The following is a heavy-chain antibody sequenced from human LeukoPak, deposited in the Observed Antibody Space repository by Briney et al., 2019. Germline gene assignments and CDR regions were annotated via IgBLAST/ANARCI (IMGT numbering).Heavy chain of an antibody. Sequence: PGGSLRLSCAASGFTFSSYAMSWVRQAPGKGLEWVSAISGSGGSTYYAGSVKGRFTIPRDNSKNTLYLQMNSLRAEDTAVYYCAKALMVYAIMSVFDYRGQGTLVTVSS. CDR1: GFTFSSYA. CDR3: AKALMVYAIMSVFDY. D-gene: IGHD2-8*01. V-gene: IGHV3-23*01. CDR2: ISGSGGST. J-gene: IGHJ4*02.